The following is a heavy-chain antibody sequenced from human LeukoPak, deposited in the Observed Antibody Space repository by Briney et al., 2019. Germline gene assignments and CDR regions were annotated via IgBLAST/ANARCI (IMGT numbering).Heavy chain of an antibody. Sequence: VGSLRLSCAASGFTFSDYYMSWIRQAPGKGLEWVSYISSSSSYTNYADSVKGRFTISRDNAKNSLYLQMNSLRAEDTAVYYCARALAVAGPFDYWGQGTLVTVSS. CDR3: ARALAVAGPFDY. D-gene: IGHD6-19*01. CDR2: ISSSSSYT. V-gene: IGHV3-11*06. J-gene: IGHJ4*02. CDR1: GFTFSDYY.